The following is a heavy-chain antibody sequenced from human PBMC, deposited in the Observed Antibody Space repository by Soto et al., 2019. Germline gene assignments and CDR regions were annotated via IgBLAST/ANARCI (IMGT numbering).Heavy chain of an antibody. Sequence: PSETLSLTCAVSGYSISSGYYWGWIRQPPGKGLEWIGGIYHSGSTYYNPSLKSRVTISVDTSKNQFSLKLSSVTAADTAVYYCARDPTPYSGSYIYYYYGMDVWGQGTTVTVSS. V-gene: IGHV4-38-2*02. CDR2: IYHSGST. CDR3: ARDPTPYSGSYIYYYYGMDV. CDR1: GYSISSGYY. D-gene: IGHD1-26*01. J-gene: IGHJ6*02.